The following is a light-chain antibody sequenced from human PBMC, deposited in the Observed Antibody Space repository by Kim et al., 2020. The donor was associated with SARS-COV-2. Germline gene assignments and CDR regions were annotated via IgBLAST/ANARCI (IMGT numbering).Light chain of an antibody. V-gene: IGKV1-17*01. J-gene: IGKJ1*01. CDR1: QGIRSD. CDR2: GAS. CDR3: LQHHAYPRT. Sequence: ASRGDRVTITCRASQGIRSDLGWYQQKPGRAPTRLIYGASTLESGVPSRFSGSGSGTEFTLTISSLQPEDFATYYCLQHHAYPRTFGQGTKVDIK.